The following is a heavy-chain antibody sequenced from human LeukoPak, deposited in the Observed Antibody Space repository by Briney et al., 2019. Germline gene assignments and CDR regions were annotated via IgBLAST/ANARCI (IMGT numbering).Heavy chain of an antibody. CDR3: ANARGYSYGYSWFDP. J-gene: IGHJ5*02. CDR1: GGSFSGYY. D-gene: IGHD5-18*01. V-gene: IGHV4-34*01. CDR2: INHSGST. Sequence: PSETLSLTCAVYGGSFSGYYWSWIRQPPGKGLEWNGEINHSGSTNYNPSLKSRVTISVDTSKNQFSLKLSSVTAADTAVYYCANARGYSYGYSWFDPWGQGTLVTVSS.